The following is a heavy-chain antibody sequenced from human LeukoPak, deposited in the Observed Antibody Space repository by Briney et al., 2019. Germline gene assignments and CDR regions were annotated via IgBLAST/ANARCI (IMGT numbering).Heavy chain of an antibody. CDR1: DYTLTELS. Sequence: ASVKVSCKVSDYTLTELSMHWVRQAPGKGLEWMGGFDPEDGETLYAQKFQGRVTMTEDTSTDTAYMELSSLTSEDTAVYYCATTYDSGYDAFDIWGQGTMVTVSS. J-gene: IGHJ3*02. CDR2: FDPEDGET. D-gene: IGHD3-10*01. V-gene: IGHV1-24*01. CDR3: ATTYDSGYDAFDI.